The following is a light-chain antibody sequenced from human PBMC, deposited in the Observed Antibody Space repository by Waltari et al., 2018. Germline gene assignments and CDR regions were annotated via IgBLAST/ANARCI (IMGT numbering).Light chain of an antibody. CDR3: QQYDNSWT. CDR2: SAS. J-gene: IGKJ1*01. V-gene: IGKV3-20*01. CDR1: QSVSSNY. Sequence: EIVLTQSPGTLSLSPGERATLSCRASQSVSSNYLAWYQQKPGQAPRLLIYSASSRATGIPDRFRGSGSGTDFTLTISRLEPEDFAVYYCQQYDNSWTFGQGTKVEIK.